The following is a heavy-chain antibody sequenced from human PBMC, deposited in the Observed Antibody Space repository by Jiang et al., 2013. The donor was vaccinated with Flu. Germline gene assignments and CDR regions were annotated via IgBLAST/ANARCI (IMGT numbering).Heavy chain of an antibody. CDR3: AKGLWTVVTLGDYTYFDY. V-gene: IGHV3-23*04. Sequence: VQLVESGGGLVQPGESLRLSCAASGFTFSNYAMSWVRQAPGEGLEWVSAISGSGDSTYYADSVKGRFTISRDSSKNTLYLQMNSLRAEDTAVYYCAKGLWTVVTLGDYTYFDYWGQGTLVTVSS. D-gene: IGHD4-23*01. CDR2: ISGSGDST. J-gene: IGHJ4*02. CDR1: GFTFSNYA.